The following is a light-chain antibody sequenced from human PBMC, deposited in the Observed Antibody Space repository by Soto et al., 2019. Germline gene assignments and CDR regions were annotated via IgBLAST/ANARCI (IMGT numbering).Light chain of an antibody. Sequence: DIQLTQSPSFLSASVGDRVTITCRASQGISSYLVWYREKPGKAPKLLISAASTLESGVPLRFSGSGSGTEFTLTISSLQPEDFATYYCQQFDNYPLTFGGGTKLEIK. CDR3: QQFDNYPLT. V-gene: IGKV1-9*01. CDR1: QGISSY. CDR2: AAS. J-gene: IGKJ4*01.